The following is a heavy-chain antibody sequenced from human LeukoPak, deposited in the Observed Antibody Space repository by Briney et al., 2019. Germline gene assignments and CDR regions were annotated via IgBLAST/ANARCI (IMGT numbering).Heavy chain of an antibody. J-gene: IGHJ5*02. D-gene: IGHD2-15*01. Sequence: ASVKVSCKASGYTFTDYYVHTVRQAPGQGLEWMGWINPNSGGTNYAQKFQGRVTMTRDTSVSTAYMELSRLTSDDTAVYYCARSGVVVAATVNGDWFDPWGQGTLVTVSS. CDR1: GYTFTDYY. CDR2: INPNSGGT. V-gene: IGHV1-2*02. CDR3: ARSGVVVAATVNGDWFDP.